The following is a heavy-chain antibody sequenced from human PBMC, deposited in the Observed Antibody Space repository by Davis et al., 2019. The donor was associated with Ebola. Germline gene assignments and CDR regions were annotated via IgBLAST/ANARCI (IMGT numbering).Heavy chain of an antibody. Sequence: AASVKVSCKASGHTFTSYDINWVRQATGQGLEWMGWMNPNSGNAGYAQKFQGRVTMIRNTSITTAYMELSSLRSEDTAVYYCARVLARPQRRWFDPWGQGTLVTVSS. D-gene: IGHD3-3*02. CDR2: MNPNSGNA. CDR1: GHTFTSYD. V-gene: IGHV1-8*01. J-gene: IGHJ5*02. CDR3: ARVLARPQRRWFDP.